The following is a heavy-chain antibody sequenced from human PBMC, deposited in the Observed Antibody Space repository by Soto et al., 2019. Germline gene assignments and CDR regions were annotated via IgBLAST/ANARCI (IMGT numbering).Heavy chain of an antibody. CDR1: GFTFSSYW. Sequence: GGSLRLSCAASGFTFSSYWMHWVRQAPGKGLVWVSRINSDGSSTSYADSVKGRFTISRDNAKNTLYLQMNSLRAEDTAVYYCARVRFGELPATHFDYWGQGTLVTVSS. D-gene: IGHD3-10*01. CDR3: ARVRFGELPATHFDY. V-gene: IGHV3-74*01. CDR2: INSDGSST. J-gene: IGHJ4*02.